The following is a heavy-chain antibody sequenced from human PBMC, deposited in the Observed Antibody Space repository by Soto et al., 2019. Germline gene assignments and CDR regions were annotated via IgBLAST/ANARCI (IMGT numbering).Heavy chain of an antibody. V-gene: IGHV3-7*05. Sequence: EVQLVESGGGLVQPGGSLRLSCTTSGFAFNTHWMSWVRQAPGKGLEWVANINQDECAKYYVDSVEGRFTVSRDNAKTSVSLQMNSLRAEDTAVYYCARGEHSTSSYYYYYGLDVWGQGTTVIVSS. CDR3: ARGEHSTSSYYYYYGLDV. CDR1: GFAFNTHW. J-gene: IGHJ6*02. CDR2: INQDECAK. D-gene: IGHD1-26*01.